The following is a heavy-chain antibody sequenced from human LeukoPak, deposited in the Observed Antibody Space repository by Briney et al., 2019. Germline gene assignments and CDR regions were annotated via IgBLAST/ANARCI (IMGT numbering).Heavy chain of an antibody. CDR1: GFTFDGFA. CDR2: ISWNSNSI. Sequence: PGGSLRLSCAASGFTFDGFAKHWVRQVPGKGLEWVAGISWNSNSIGYAESVKGRFNISRDNAKNSLYLQMNSLRADDMALYYCTKGFRSYYYDSRCYLDYWGQGALVTVSS. CDR3: TKGFRSYYYDSRCYLDY. V-gene: IGHV3-9*03. J-gene: IGHJ4*02. D-gene: IGHD3-22*01.